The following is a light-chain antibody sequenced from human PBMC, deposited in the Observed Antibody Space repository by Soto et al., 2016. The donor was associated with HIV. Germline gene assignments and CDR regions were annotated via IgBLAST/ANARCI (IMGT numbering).Light chain of an antibody. Sequence: DIQLTQSPSTLSAAVGDRVTITCRASQSVNDWLAWYQQKPGTPPSLLIYKVSTLESGVPSRFSGVGFGTDFTLTISTLQPEDSAIYYCQQYDSYLLTLGGGTKVEIK. V-gene: IGKV1-5*03. CDR2: KVS. CDR3: QQYDSYLLT. J-gene: IGKJ4*01. CDR1: QSVNDW.